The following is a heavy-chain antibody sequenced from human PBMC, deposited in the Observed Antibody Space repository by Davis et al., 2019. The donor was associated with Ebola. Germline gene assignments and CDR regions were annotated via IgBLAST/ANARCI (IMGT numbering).Heavy chain of an antibody. CDR2: IFYDGST. CDR3: ARNGYNYVVTWFDP. CDR1: GGSITTNNYH. J-gene: IGHJ5*02. D-gene: IGHD5-18*01. V-gene: IGHV4-39*01. Sequence: MPSEILSLTCTVSGGSITTNNYHWGWIRQPPGKGLEWIGSIFYDGSTYYNPSLKSRVTISVDTSKNQFSLKVNPVTAADTAVYYCARNGYNYVVTWFDPWGQGTLVTVSS.